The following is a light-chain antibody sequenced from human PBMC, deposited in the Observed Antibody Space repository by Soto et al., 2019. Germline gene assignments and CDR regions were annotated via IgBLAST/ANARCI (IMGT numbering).Light chain of an antibody. Sequence: QSVLTQPSSMSGSPGQSITISCTGTSSDIGAYEHVSWYQQRPGRAPKVLIYDVRIRPSEVSNRFSGSKSGDTASLTISGLQAEDEAVYYCASKTTSSTFLFGGGTKVTVL. CDR2: DVR. J-gene: IGLJ2*01. CDR1: SSDIGAYEH. V-gene: IGLV2-14*03. CDR3: ASKTTSSTFL.